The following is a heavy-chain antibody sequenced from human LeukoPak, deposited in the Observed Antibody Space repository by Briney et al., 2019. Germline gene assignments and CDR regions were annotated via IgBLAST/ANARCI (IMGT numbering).Heavy chain of an antibody. Sequence: PGGSRRLSCAASGFSFTSYAMGWVRQAPGKGLEWVSGISGSGYTTYYADSVKGRFTISRDNSKNTLYLQMNSLRAEGTAVYYCAKGSLGYCTDGVCSLYYFDYWGQGTLVTVPS. CDR1: GFSFTSYA. V-gene: IGHV3-23*01. CDR3: AKGSLGYCTDGVCSLYYFDY. D-gene: IGHD2-8*01. CDR2: ISGSGYTT. J-gene: IGHJ4*02.